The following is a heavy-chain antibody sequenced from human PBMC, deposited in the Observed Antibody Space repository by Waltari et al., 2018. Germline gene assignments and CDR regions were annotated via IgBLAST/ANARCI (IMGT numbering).Heavy chain of an antibody. Sequence: QVQLQQWGAGLLKPSETLSLTCAVYGGSFSGYYWSWIRQPPGKGLEWIGEINQSGSTNYNPSLKSRVTISVDTSKNQCSLKLSSVTAADTAVYYCARKTGPFDYWGQGTLVTVSS. D-gene: IGHD1-1*01. CDR3: ARKTGPFDY. CDR1: GGSFSGYY. V-gene: IGHV4-34*01. CDR2: INQSGST. J-gene: IGHJ4*02.